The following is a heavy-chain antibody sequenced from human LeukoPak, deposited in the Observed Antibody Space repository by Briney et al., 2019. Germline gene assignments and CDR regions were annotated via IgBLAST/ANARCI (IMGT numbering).Heavy chain of an antibody. CDR3: AREDTAMVKDY. Sequence: ASVKVSCKTSGYTFTDYYMHWVRQAPGQGLEWMGWINPNSGGTNYAQKFQGRVTMTRDTSISTAYMELSRLRSDDTAVYYCAREDTAMVKDYWGQGTLVTVSS. CDR2: INPNSGGT. CDR1: GYTFTDYY. D-gene: IGHD5-18*01. J-gene: IGHJ4*02. V-gene: IGHV1-2*02.